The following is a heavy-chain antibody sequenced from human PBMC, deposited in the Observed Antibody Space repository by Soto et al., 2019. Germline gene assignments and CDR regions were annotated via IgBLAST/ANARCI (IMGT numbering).Heavy chain of an antibody. CDR3: ARGLLGGAAT. CDR2: NNRSGST. Sequence: QVQLQQWGAGLLKPSETLSLTCAVYGGSLSGYYWSWIRQPPGQGLEWIGENNRSGSTNYIPTLKSQVIISVDTSKNQFSLKLSSVTAADTAGYYCARGLLGGAATWGQGTLVTVSS. V-gene: IGHV4-34*01. CDR1: GGSLSGYY. J-gene: IGHJ5*02. D-gene: IGHD3-16*01.